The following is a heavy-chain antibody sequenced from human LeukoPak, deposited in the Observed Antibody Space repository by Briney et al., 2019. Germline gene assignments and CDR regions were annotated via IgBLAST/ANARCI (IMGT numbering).Heavy chain of an antibody. V-gene: IGHV3-30*18. CDR1: EFTFINYG. Sequence: PGGSLRLSCAASEFTFINYGMHWVRQAPGKGLEWVAVMSFDGSNKYYADSVKGRFTISRDNSKNTLYLQMNSLRAEDTAVYYCAKRYSSGWYYLDYWGQGTLVTVSS. CDR3: AKRYSSGWYYLDY. CDR2: MSFDGSNK. J-gene: IGHJ4*02. D-gene: IGHD6-19*01.